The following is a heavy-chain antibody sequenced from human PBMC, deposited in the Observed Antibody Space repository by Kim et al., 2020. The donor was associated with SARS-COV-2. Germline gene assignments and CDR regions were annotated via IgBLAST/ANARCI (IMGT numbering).Heavy chain of an antibody. CDR3: AKGRVATAPVQHFEW. CDR2: VSGSGDAT. Sequence: GGSLRLSCAASGFTFSTYAMTWVRQAPGKGLQWVSVVSGSGDATFYADSVKGRFTISRDNSKNMVYLQMNSLGAEDTAMYFCAKGRVATAPVQHFEWWGQGTLVTVSS. CDR1: GFTFSTYA. J-gene: IGHJ4*02. D-gene: IGHD3-10*01. V-gene: IGHV3-23*01.